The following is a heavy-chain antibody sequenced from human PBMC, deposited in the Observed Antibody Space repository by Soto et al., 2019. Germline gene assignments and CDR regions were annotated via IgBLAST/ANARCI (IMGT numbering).Heavy chain of an antibody. J-gene: IGHJ6*02. CDR1: GGSISSGGYY. CDR2: IYYSGST. Sequence: PSAPLSLTCTVSGGSISSGGYYWSWIRQHPGKGLEWIGYIYYSGSTYYNPSLKSRVTISVDTSKNQFSLKLSSVTAADTAVYYCARDPDNPPEHYGMDVWGQGTTVTVSS. CDR3: ARDPDNPPEHYGMDV. D-gene: IGHD1-20*01. V-gene: IGHV4-31*03.